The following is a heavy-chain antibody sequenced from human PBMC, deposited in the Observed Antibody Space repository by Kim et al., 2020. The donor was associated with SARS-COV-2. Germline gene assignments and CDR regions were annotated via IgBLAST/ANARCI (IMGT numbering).Heavy chain of an antibody. CDR3: ARGYGDYEGGAFDI. V-gene: IGHV4-59*09. J-gene: IGHJ3*02. D-gene: IGHD4-17*01. Sequence: TPSLKSRVTISVDTSKNQFSLKLSSVTAADTAVYYCARGYGDYEGGAFDIWGQGTMVTVSS.